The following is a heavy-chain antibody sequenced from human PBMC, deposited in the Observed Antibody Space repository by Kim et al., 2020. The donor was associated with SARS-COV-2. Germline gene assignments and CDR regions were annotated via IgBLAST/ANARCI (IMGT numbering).Heavy chain of an antibody. V-gene: IGHV3-30-3*01. CDR1: GFTFSSYA. CDR3: ARDRPITMVRGVTRSGYGMDV. J-gene: IGHJ6*02. Sequence: GGSLRLSCAASGFTFSSYAMHWVRQAPGKGLEWVAVISYDGSNKYYADSVKGRFTISRDNSKNTLYLQMNSLRAEDTAVYYCARDRPITMVRGVTRSGYGMDVWGQGTTVTVSS. CDR2: ISYDGSNK. D-gene: IGHD3-10*01.